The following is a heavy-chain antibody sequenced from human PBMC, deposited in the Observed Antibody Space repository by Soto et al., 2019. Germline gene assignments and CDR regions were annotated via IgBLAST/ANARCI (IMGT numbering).Heavy chain of an antibody. CDR2: INPSGGST. CDR1: GYTFSSQY. Sequence: QVQLEQSGAEVKKPGASVKVPCKASGYTFSSQYMNWVRQAPGQGLEWMGIINPSGGSTSSAQKFQGRLTLTRDISTCTFYMELSSLRSEDTAVYYCARAGDCSGGSCSTNYWFDPWGQGTLVTVSS. D-gene: IGHD2-15*01. V-gene: IGHV1-46*01. CDR3: ARAGDCSGGSCSTNYWFDP. J-gene: IGHJ5*02.